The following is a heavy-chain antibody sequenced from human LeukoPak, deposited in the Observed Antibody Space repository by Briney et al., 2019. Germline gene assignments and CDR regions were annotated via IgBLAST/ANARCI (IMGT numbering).Heavy chain of an antibody. CDR3: ARADGAAGPYGMDV. CDR1: GYTFTSYA. V-gene: IGHV1-3*01. D-gene: IGHD6-13*01. J-gene: IGHJ6*02. Sequence: ASVKVSCKASGYTFTSYAMHWVRQAPGQRLEWMGWINAGNGNTKYSQKFQGRVTITRDTSASTAYMELSSLRSEDTAVYYCARADGAAGPYGMDVWGQGTTVTVSS. CDR2: INAGNGNT.